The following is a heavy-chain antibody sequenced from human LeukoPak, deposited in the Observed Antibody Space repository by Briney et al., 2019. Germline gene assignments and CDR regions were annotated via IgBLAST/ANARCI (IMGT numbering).Heavy chain of an antibody. J-gene: IGHJ4*02. V-gene: IGHV3-23*01. D-gene: IGHD2-2*01. CDR3: AKGRIIPAALDY. CDR1: GFIFSSDA. CDR2: ITGSGATT. Sequence: PGGSLRLSCAASGFIFSSDAMSWARHAPGKGLEWGSVITGSGATTYYADSVNGRFTISRDNAKNTQHLQMSRLRAEDTAGYYCAKGRIIPAALDYWGQGTLVTVSS.